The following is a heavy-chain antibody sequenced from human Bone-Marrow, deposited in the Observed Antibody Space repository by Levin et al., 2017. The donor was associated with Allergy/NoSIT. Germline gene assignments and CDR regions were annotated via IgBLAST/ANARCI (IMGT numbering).Heavy chain of an antibody. V-gene: IGHV4-61*01. CDR3: ARTLEDYDSSGYSLYYFDY. Sequence: PSETLSLTCTVSGGSVSSDSYYWSWIRQPPGKGLEWIGYIYYSGSTDYNPSLKSRVTISVDTSKNQFSLKLSSVTAADTALYYCARTLEDYDSSGYSLYYFDYWGQGTLVTVSS. J-gene: IGHJ4*02. D-gene: IGHD3-22*01. CDR1: GGSVSSDSYY. CDR2: IYYSGST.